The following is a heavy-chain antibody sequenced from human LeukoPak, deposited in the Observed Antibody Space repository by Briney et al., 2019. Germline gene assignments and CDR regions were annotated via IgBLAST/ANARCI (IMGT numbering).Heavy chain of an antibody. CDR1: GGSISSYY. D-gene: IGHD5-12*01. V-gene: IGHV4-4*07. J-gene: IGHJ4*02. CDR2: GHISGST. CDR3: ARGFRTRLYFDH. Sequence: SETLSLTCAVFGGSISSYYWSWIRQPAGKGLEWIGRGHISGSTNTNPSLKRRVSMSVDTAKNQFSLKLSSVAAADTAVHYCARGFRTRLYFDHWGQGTLV.